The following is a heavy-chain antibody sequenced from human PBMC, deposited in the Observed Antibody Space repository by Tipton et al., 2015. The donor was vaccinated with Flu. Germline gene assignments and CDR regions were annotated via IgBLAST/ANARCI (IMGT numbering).Heavy chain of an antibody. V-gene: IGHV4-39*07. CDR2: IYYSGST. CDR3: ARLDYYDSSGYSLWAFDI. J-gene: IGHJ3*02. Sequence: TLSLTCTVSGGSISSSSYYWGWIRQPPGKGLEWIGSIYYSGSTYYNPSLKSRVTISVDTSKNQFSLKLSSVTAADTAVYYCARLDYYDSSGYSLWAFDIWGQGTMVTVSS. D-gene: IGHD3-22*01. CDR1: GGSISSSSYY.